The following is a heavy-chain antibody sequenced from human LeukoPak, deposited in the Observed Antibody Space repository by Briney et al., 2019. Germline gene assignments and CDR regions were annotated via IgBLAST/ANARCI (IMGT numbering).Heavy chain of an antibody. J-gene: IGHJ4*02. D-gene: IGHD3-3*01. Sequence: ASVKVSCKASGYTFTSYGISWVRQAPGQGLERMGWISAYNGNTNYAQKLQGRVTMTTDTSTSTAYMELRSLRSDDTAVYYCARTGRGYDFWSGYYTHWGQGTLVTVSS. V-gene: IGHV1-18*01. CDR3: ARTGRGYDFWSGYYTH. CDR2: ISAYNGNT. CDR1: GYTFTSYG.